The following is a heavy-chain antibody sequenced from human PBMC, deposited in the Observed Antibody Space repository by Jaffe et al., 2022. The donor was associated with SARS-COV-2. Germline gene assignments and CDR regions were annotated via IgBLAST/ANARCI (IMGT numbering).Heavy chain of an antibody. Sequence: QVQLVQSGAEVKKPGASVKVSCKASDYTFTDFGISWVRQAPGQGLEWMGWISAHNGNTNYAQKFQGRVALTTDTSTSTAYMELRSLRSDDAGVYYCARAGAAVTTHYDYWGQGTLVTVSS. CDR3: ARAGAAVTTHYDY. CDR1: DYTFTDFG. J-gene: IGHJ4*02. CDR2: ISAHNGNT. D-gene: IGHD4-17*01. V-gene: IGHV1-18*01.